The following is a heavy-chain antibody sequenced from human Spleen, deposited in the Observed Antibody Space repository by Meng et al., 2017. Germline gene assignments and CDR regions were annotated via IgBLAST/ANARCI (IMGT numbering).Heavy chain of an antibody. Sequence: QVQLQQWGAGLWKPSETLSLTCAVYGGSFSGYYWSWIRQPPGKGLEWIGEINHSGSTNYNPSLKSRVTISVDTSKNQFSLKLSSVTAADTAVYYCARGTGDHYFDYWGQGTLVTVS. CDR1: GGSFSGYY. CDR3: ARGTGDHYFDY. CDR2: INHSGST. D-gene: IGHD7-27*01. J-gene: IGHJ4*02. V-gene: IGHV4-34*01.